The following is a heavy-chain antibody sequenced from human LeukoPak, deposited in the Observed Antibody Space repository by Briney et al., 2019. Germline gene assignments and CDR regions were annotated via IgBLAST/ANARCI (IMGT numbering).Heavy chain of an antibody. CDR3: ARDKTVTLLNWFDP. D-gene: IGHD4-17*01. V-gene: IGHV4-34*01. J-gene: IGHJ5*02. CDR2: INHSGST. CDR1: GGSFSGYY. Sequence: PSETLSLTCAVYGGSFSGYYWSWIRQPPGKGLDWIGEINHSGSTNYNPSLKSRVTISVDTSKNQFSLKLSSVTAADTAVYYCARDKTVTLLNWFDPWGQGTLVTVSS.